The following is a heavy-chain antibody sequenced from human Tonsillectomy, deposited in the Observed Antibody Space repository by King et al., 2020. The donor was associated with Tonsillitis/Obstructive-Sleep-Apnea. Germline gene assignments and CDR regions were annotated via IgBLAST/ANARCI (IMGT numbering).Heavy chain of an antibody. CDR2: IYYSGST. V-gene: IGHV4-59*01. J-gene: IGHJ5*02. D-gene: IGHD3-3*01. Sequence: QLQESGPGLVKPSETLSLTCTVSGGSISSYYWSWIRQPPGKGLEWIGNIYYSGSTNYNPSLKSRVTISVDTSKNQFSLKLCSVTTADPAVYYCARLSITIFGVVIMGSLFDPWGQGTVVTVSS. CDR1: GGSISSYY. CDR3: ARLSITIFGVVIMGSLFDP.